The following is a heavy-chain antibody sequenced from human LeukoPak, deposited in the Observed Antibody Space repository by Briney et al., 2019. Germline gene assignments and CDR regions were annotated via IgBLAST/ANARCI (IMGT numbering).Heavy chain of an antibody. D-gene: IGHD1-26*01. CDR3: ARDHPLGYSGSYGAFDI. J-gene: IGHJ3*02. CDR2: IYYSGST. V-gene: IGHV4-31*03. Sequence: SETLSLTCTVSGGSISSGGYYWSWIRQHPGKGLEWIGYIYYSGSTYYNPSLKSRVTISVDTSKNQFSLKLSSVTAADTAVYYCARDHPLGYSGSYGAFDIWGQGTMVTASS. CDR1: GGSISSGGYY.